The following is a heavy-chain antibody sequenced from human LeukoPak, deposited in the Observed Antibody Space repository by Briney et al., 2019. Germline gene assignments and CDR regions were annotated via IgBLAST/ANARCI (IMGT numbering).Heavy chain of an antibody. CDR1: GGSISSYY. Sequence: SETLSLTCTVSGGSISSYYWSWIRQPAGKGLEWIGRICTSGSTNYNPSLKSRVTVSVDTSKNQFSLKLSSVTAADTAVYYCARDGVITMVQGATNWFDPWGQGTLVTVSS. CDR2: ICTSGST. J-gene: IGHJ5*02. CDR3: ARDGVITMVQGATNWFDP. D-gene: IGHD3-10*01. V-gene: IGHV4-4*07.